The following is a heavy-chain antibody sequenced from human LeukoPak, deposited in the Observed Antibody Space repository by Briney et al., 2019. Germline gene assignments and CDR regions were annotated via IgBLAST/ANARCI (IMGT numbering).Heavy chain of an antibody. Sequence: GGSLRLSCAASGFTFSSYAMTWARQAPGKGLEWVASINHNGNVNYYVDSVKGRFTISRDNAKNSLYLQMSNLRAEDTAVYFCARGGGLDVWGQGATVTVSS. V-gene: IGHV3-7*03. D-gene: IGHD3-16*01. J-gene: IGHJ6*02. CDR3: ARGGGLDV. CDR1: GFTFSSYA. CDR2: INHNGNVN.